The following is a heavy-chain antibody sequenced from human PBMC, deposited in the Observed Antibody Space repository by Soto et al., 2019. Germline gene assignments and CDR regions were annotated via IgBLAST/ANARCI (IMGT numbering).Heavy chain of an antibody. CDR2: IFYSGST. Sequence: SETLSLTCTVSGDSITRSNFYWGWIRQPPGKGLEWLGSIFYSGSTFYNPALKSRVTFSVDTSKNHFSLKLSSVTAADTAVYYCAREQGYCSGGSCLPAYYYYGMDVWGQGTTVTVSS. CDR3: AREQGYCSGGSCLPAYYYYGMDV. D-gene: IGHD2-15*01. J-gene: IGHJ6*02. CDR1: GDSITRSNFY. V-gene: IGHV4-39*02.